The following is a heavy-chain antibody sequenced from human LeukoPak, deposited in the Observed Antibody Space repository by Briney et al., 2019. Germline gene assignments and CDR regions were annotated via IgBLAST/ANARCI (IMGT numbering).Heavy chain of an antibody. V-gene: IGHV4-4*07. CDR1: GGSISSYY. CDR3: ASGYYYDSSGFPIHYFDY. CDR2: IYTSGST. Sequence: SETLSLTCTVSGGSISSYYWSWIRQPAGKGLEWIGRIYTSGSTNYNPSLKSRVTISVDTSKNQFSLKLSSVTAADTAVYYCASGYYYDSSGFPIHYFDYWGQGTLVTVSS. D-gene: IGHD3-22*01. J-gene: IGHJ4*02.